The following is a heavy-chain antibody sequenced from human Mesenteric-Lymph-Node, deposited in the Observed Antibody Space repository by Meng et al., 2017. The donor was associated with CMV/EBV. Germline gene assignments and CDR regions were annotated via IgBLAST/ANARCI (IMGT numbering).Heavy chain of an antibody. CDR3: ALNIVVVPAAREANWFDP. CDR1: SFNSGA. V-gene: IGHV1-69*05. J-gene: IGHJ5*02. Sequence: SFNSGAVSWVRQAPGQGLEWMGGIIPLFPKPNLADRFQGRLTITTDAFTTTVNMEMTSLTTDDTAVYYCALNIVVVPAAREANWFDPWGQGTLVTVSS. D-gene: IGHD2-2*01. CDR2: IIPLFPKP.